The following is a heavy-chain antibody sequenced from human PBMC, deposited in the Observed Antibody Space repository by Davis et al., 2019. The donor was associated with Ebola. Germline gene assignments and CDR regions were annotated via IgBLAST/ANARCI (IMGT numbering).Heavy chain of an antibody. V-gene: IGHV1-18*01. D-gene: IGHD3-22*01. CDR1: GYSFTNYG. J-gene: IGHJ4*02. Sequence: ASVKVSCKASGYSFTNYGISWVRQAPGQGLEWVGWISAYNDNTNYAQKVQGRVTMTTDTSTSTAYMELRSLRSDDTAVYYCARAINLRVVAENDYWGQGTLVTVSS. CDR3: ARAINLRVVAENDY. CDR2: ISAYNDNT.